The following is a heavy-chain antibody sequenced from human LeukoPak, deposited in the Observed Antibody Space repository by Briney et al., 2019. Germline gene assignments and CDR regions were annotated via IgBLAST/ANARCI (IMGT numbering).Heavy chain of an antibody. D-gene: IGHD3-9*01. V-gene: IGHV3-23*01. CDR3: AKWGDYDILTGYYDSDY. CDR1: GFTFSNYA. CDR2: IVGSGGST. J-gene: IGHJ4*02. Sequence: GGSLRLSCAASGFTFSNYAMSWARQAPGKGLEWVSAIVGSGGSTYYADSVKGRFTISRDNPKNTLYLQMNSLRAEDTAVYYCAKWGDYDILTGYYDSDYWGQGTLVTVSS.